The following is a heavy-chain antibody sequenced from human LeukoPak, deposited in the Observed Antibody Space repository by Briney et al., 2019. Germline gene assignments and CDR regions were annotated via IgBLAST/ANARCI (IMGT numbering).Heavy chain of an antibody. CDR3: ARPLNQWEAFDI. CDR1: GYTLTSYS. D-gene: IGHD1-26*01. V-gene: IGHV1-46*01. Sequence: ASVKVSCKASGYTLTSYSMNWVRQAPGQGLEWMGVINPSLGTTSYAQDFQGRVTVTRDTSTNTVYMELSSLRYEDTAVYFCARPLNQWEAFDIWGQGTMVTVSS. CDR2: INPSLGTT. J-gene: IGHJ3*02.